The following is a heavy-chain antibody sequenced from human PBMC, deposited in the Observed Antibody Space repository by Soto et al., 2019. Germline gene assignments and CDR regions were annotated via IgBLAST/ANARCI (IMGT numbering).Heavy chain of an antibody. D-gene: IGHD3-16*02. CDR2: IDHGGST. CDR3: VRVGEYSDHRYGMDV. V-gene: IGHV4-34*01. CDR1: GGSFSGYY. Sequence: PSETLSLTCAVYGGSFSGYYWSWIRQPPGKGLEWIGEIDHGGSTNYNPSLESRVTISFDTSRNQFSLKLKSVTAADTAVYFCVRVGEYSDHRYGMDVWGQGTTVTVSS. J-gene: IGHJ6*02.